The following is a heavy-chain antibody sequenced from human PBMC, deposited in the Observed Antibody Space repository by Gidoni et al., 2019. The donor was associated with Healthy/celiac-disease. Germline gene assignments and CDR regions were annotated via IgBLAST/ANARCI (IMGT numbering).Heavy chain of an antibody. CDR2: IYHSGST. CDR1: GYSISSGYY. CDR3: ARDGRGVTSNWFDP. J-gene: IGHJ5*02. D-gene: IGHD3-3*01. V-gene: IGHV4-38-2*02. Sequence: QVQLQESGPGLVQPSETLSLTCAVSGYSISSGYYWGWIRQPTGKGLEWIGSIYHSGSTYYNPSLKSRVTISVDTSKNQFSLKLSSVTAADTAVYYCARDGRGVTSNWFDPWGQGTLVTVSS.